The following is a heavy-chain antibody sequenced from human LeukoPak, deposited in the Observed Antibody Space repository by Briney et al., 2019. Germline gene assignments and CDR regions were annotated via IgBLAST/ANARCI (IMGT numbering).Heavy chain of an antibody. Sequence: PSETLSLTCTVSGGSISSYYWSWIRQPPGKGLEWIGYIYYSGSTNYNPSLKSRVTISVDTSKNQFSLKLSSVTAADTAVYYCARDGPNYGSGSYPNSYYFYYMDVWGKGTTVTVSS. CDR1: GGSISSYY. V-gene: IGHV4-59*01. CDR3: ARDGPNYGSGSYPNSYYFYYMDV. D-gene: IGHD3-10*01. J-gene: IGHJ6*03. CDR2: IYYSGST.